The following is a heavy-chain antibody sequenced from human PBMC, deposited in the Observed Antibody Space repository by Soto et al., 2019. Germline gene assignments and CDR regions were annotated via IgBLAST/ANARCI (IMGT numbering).Heavy chain of an antibody. Sequence: QSQTLSLTCAISGDSVSSNSAAWNWIRQSPSRGLGWLGRTYYRSKWYNDYAVSVKSRITINPDTSKNQFSLQLNSVTPEDTAVYYCARFSGRDDYKSSIAARDAFDIWGQGTMVTVSS. CDR2: TYYRSKWYN. D-gene: IGHD6-6*01. V-gene: IGHV6-1*01. CDR1: GDSVSSNSAA. CDR3: ARFSGRDDYKSSIAARDAFDI. J-gene: IGHJ3*02.